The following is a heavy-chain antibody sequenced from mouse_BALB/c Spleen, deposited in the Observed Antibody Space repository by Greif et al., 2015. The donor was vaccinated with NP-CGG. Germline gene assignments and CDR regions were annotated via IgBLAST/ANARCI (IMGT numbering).Heavy chain of an antibody. CDR1: GYSFTSYW. J-gene: IGHJ2*01. CDR2: IYPGNSDT. Sequence: VQLQQSGTVLARPGASVKMSCKASGYSFTSYWMHWVKQRPGQGLEWIGAIYPGNSDTSYNQKFKGKAKLTAVTSASTAYMELSSLTNEDSAVYYCTRSRDGYSFYFDYWGQGATLTVSS. CDR3: TRSRDGYSFYFDY. D-gene: IGHD2-3*01. V-gene: IGHV1-5*01.